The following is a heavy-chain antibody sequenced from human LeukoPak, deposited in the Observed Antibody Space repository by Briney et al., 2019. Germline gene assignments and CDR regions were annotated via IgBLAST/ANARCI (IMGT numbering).Heavy chain of an antibody. CDR1: GYRFTSYW. J-gene: IGHJ3*02. Sequence: GESLQISCKGSGYRFTSYWIGWVRPMPGKGLEWMGIIYPGDSDTRYSPSFQGQVTISADKSISTAYLQWSSLKASDTAMYYCARLVSSGWPDAFDIWGQGTMVTVSS. CDR3: ARLVSSGWPDAFDI. D-gene: IGHD6-19*01. V-gene: IGHV5-51*01. CDR2: IYPGDSDT.